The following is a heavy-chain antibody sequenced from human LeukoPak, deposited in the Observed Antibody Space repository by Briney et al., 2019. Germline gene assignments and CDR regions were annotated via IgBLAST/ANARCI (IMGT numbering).Heavy chain of an antibody. D-gene: IGHD6-13*01. V-gene: IGHV4-59*08. Sequence: SETLSLTCTVSGGPISSYYWSWIRQPPGKGLEWIGYIYYRGSTNYNPSLKSRVTISVDTSMNQFSLKLSSVTAADTAVYYCASSSWYGKFDYWGQGTLVTVSS. CDR3: ASSSWYGKFDY. CDR2: IYYRGST. J-gene: IGHJ4*02. CDR1: GGPISSYY.